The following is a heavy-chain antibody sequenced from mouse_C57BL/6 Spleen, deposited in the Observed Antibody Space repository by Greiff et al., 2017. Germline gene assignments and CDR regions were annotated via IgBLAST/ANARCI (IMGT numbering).Heavy chain of an antibody. D-gene: IGHD2-2*01. CDR3: ARGGYGYDKRYCDV. V-gene: IGHV1-53*01. J-gene: IGHJ1*03. Sequence: QVQLQQPGTELVKPGASVKLSCKASGYTFTSYWMHWVKQRPGQGLEWIGNINPSNGGTNYNEKFKSKATLTVDKSSSTAYMQLSSLTSEDSAVYYCARGGYGYDKRYCDVWGTGTTVTVAS. CDR2: INPSNGGT. CDR1: GYTFTSYW.